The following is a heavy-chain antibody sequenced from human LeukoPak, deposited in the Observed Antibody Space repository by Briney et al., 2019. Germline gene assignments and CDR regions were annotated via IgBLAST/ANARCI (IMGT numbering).Heavy chain of an antibody. CDR1: GGSISSSSYY. CDR2: IYHSGST. V-gene: IGHV4-39*07. D-gene: IGHD2-8*01. CDR3: ARDRILYSPSKLDP. Sequence: SETLSPTCTVSGGSISSSSYYWGWIRQPPGKGLEWIGSIYHSGSTYYNPSLKSRVTISVDTSKNQFSLKLSSVTAADTAVYYCARDRILYSPSKLDPWGQGTLVTVSS. J-gene: IGHJ5*02.